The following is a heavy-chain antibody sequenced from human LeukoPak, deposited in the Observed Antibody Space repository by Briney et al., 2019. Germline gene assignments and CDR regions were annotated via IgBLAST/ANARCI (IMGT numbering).Heavy chain of an antibody. J-gene: IGHJ4*02. CDR3: ARGPYCSGGTCYSQYFDY. D-gene: IGHD2-15*01. V-gene: IGHV1-18*01. CDR1: GYTFTSYG. Sequence: ASVKVSCKASGYTFTSYGISWVRQAPGQGLEWMGWISGYNGNTHSAQKLQGRVTMTTDTSTSTAYMELRSLRSDDTAVYYCARGPYCSGGTCYSQYFDYWAQGTLVTVSS. CDR2: ISGYNGNT.